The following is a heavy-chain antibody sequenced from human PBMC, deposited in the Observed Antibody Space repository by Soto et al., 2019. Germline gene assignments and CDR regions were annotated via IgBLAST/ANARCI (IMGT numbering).Heavy chain of an antibody. Sequence: ASVKVSCKASGYTFTSYGISWVRQAPGQGLEWMGWISAYNGNTNYAQKLQGWVTMTRDTSISTAYMELSRLRSDDTAVYYCARSIAAAADFDYWGQGTLVTVSS. CDR3: ARSIAAAADFDY. CDR2: ISAYNGNT. CDR1: GYTFTSYG. V-gene: IGHV1-18*01. D-gene: IGHD6-13*01. J-gene: IGHJ4*02.